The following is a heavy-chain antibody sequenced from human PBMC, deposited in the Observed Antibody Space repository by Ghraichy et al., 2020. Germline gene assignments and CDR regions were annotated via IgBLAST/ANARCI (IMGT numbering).Heavy chain of an antibody. CDR1: GGSVTSGGHY. CDR3: ARTYYDTLTGYGEWYYFDF. Sequence: SETLSLTCTVSGGSVTSGGHYWNWIRQRPGRGLEWIGYIYHSGNTNYSPSLESRVSVSIDTSKNQFFLQLNSVTAADTAVYYCARTYYDTLTGYGEWYYFDFWGQGTLVTVSS. CDR2: IYHSGNT. J-gene: IGHJ4*02. D-gene: IGHD3-9*01. V-gene: IGHV4-31*03.